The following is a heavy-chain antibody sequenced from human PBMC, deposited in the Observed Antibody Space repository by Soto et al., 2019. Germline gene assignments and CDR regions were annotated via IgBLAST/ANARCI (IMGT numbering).Heavy chain of an antibody. CDR2: IIPIFGTP. J-gene: IGHJ6*02. CDR1: GGTFSSYG. V-gene: IGHV1-69*13. Sequence: SVKVSCKASGGTFSSYGISWVRQAPGQGLEWMGGIIPIFGTPNYAQKFQGRVTITADESTSTAYVELTSLRSEDTAVYYCARDTGIAAAGTVLDVWGQGTTVNVSS. CDR3: ARDTGIAAAGTVLDV. D-gene: IGHD6-13*01.